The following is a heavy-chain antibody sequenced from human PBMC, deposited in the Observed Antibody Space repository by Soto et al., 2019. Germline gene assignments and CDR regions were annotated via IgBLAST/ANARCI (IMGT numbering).Heavy chain of an antibody. J-gene: IGHJ6*02. CDR3: AKRGASSLSAYGVDV. Sequence: GGSLRLSCAASGFTVSSNYMSWVRQAPGKGLEWVSVIYSGGSTYYGDSVKGRLTTSRDNSKNTVFLQLDSLRAEDTFVYYCAKRGASSLSAYGVDVWGQGTTVTVSS. D-gene: IGHD1-1*01. V-gene: IGHV3-53*05. CDR2: IYSGGST. CDR1: GFTVSSNY.